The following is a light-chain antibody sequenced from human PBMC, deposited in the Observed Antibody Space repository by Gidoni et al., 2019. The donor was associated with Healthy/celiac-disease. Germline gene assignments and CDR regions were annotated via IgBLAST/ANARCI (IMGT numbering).Light chain of an antibody. Sequence: DIQMTQSPSSLSASVGDRVTITCQASQDISNYLNWYQQKPGKAPKLLTYDASNLETGVPSRFSGSGSGTDFTFTISSLQPEDIATYYCQQYDNLLFTFGGGTKVEIK. J-gene: IGKJ4*01. CDR3: QQYDNLLFT. V-gene: IGKV1-33*01. CDR2: DAS. CDR1: QDISNY.